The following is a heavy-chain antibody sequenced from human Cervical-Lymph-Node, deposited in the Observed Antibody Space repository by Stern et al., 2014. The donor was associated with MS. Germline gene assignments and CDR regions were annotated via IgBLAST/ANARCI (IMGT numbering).Heavy chain of an antibody. CDR2: IDTEGRST. V-gene: IGHV3-74*01. D-gene: IGHD5-18*01. CDR1: GFTFSSFW. Sequence: EVQLEESGGDLVQPGRSLRLSCAASGFTFSSFWMHWVRQAPGMGLVWLSIIDTEGRSTTYAESVKGRFTVSRDNAKNTLYLQLNSVRAEDTAVYYCARDGYGGLDYWGQGTLVTVTS. J-gene: IGHJ4*02. CDR3: ARDGYGGLDY.